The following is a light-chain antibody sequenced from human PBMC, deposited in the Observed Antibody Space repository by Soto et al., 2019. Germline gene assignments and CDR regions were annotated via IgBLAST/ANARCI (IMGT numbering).Light chain of an antibody. Sequence: DIQMTQSPSSLSASVGDRVNITCRASQSISSYLNWYQQKPGKAPKLLVYAASRLQSGVPSRFSGTGSGTDFTLPISSLLPEDFATYYCQQSFRTPFTFGPGNKLDIK. CDR1: QSISSY. CDR2: AAS. CDR3: QQSFRTPFT. V-gene: IGKV1-39*01. J-gene: IGKJ3*01.